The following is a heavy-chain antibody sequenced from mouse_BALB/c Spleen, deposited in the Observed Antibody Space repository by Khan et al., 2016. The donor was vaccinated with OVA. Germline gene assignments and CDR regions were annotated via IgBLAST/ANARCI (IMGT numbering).Heavy chain of an antibody. CDR1: GYTFTEYT. D-gene: IGHD2-1*01. CDR2: INPNNGGT. CDR3: LSYYGNYDTTEGFAY. J-gene: IGHJ3*01. Sequence: VQLQQSGPELVKPGASVKISCKTSGYTFTEYTMHWVKQSHGKSLEWIGGINPNNGGTSYNQKFKGKATLTVDKSSSKAYMELRSLTSEDAAVYYLLSYYGNYDTTEGFAYWGQGTLVTVSA. V-gene: IGHV1-18*01.